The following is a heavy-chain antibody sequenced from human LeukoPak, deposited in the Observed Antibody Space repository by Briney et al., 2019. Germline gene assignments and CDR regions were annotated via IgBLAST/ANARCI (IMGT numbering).Heavy chain of an antibody. D-gene: IGHD4-23*01. CDR2: INHSGST. Sequence: SETLSLTCAVYGGSFSGYYWSWIRQPPGKGLEWIGEINHSGSTNYNPSLKSRVTISVDTSKNQFSLKLSSVTAADTAVYYFARGARASSTVVTRYYYYGMDVWGQGTTVTVSS. CDR1: GGSFSGYY. J-gene: IGHJ6*02. V-gene: IGHV4-34*01. CDR3: ARGARASSTVVTRYYYYGMDV.